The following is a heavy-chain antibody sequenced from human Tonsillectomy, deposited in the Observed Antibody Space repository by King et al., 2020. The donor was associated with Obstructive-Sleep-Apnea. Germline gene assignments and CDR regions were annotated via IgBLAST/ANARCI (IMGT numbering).Heavy chain of an antibody. Sequence: VQLVESGGGVVQPGRSLRLSCAASGFTFSKYGMHWVRQAPGKGLAWVAVIWYDGSIEYYADSVKGRFTISRDNSKNTLFLQMSGLTAEDTAVYYCGKPVGLYYDGSAIDYWGQGTLVTVSS. CDR2: IWYDGSIE. CDR1: GFTFSKYG. CDR3: GKPVGLYYDGSAIDY. J-gene: IGHJ4*02. D-gene: IGHD3-22*01. V-gene: IGHV3-33*06.